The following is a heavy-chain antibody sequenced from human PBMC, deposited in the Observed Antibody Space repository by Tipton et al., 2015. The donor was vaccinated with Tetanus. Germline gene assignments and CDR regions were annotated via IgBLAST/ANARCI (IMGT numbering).Heavy chain of an antibody. V-gene: IGHV4-59*08. CDR2: VYYSGTT. D-gene: IGHD6-19*01. CDR1: GGSMSSYY. CDR3: ARYYTVTDTGYYFDN. J-gene: IGHJ4*02. Sequence: TLSLTCTVSGGSMSSYYWSWIRQPPGKELEWIGYVYYSGTTSYNPSLKSRVTISADTSKNQFSLKVSSVTAADTAIYYCARYYTVTDTGYYFDNWGQGALVTVSS.